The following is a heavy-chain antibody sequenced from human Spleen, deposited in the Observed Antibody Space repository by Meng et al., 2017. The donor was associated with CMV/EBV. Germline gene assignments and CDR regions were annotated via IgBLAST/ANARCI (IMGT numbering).Heavy chain of an antibody. V-gene: IGHV4-4*02. Sequence: CTVSRGSISGSYWCTWIRQPPGKGLEWIGDIYHTGITNYNPSLKSRITLSVDKSKNQVSLKVSSVTAADTAVYYCATTSGYGSGSYFDWGQGTLVTVSS. CDR2: IYHTGIT. CDR3: ATTSGYGSGSYFD. D-gene: IGHD3-10*01. J-gene: IGHJ4*02. CDR1: RGSISGSYW.